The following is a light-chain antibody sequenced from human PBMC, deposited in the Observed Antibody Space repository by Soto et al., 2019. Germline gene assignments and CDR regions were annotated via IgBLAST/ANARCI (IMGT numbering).Light chain of an antibody. J-gene: IGKJ2*01. Sequence: EVVLTQSPATLSMSPGERATLSCRASQRITSYLAWYQQRPGQAPRLLMYDATNRASGVPARFSGSKSGTDFTLTISSLQPEDFAVYFCQQRSDWQYTFGQGTKV. V-gene: IGKV3-11*01. CDR1: QRITSY. CDR3: QQRSDWQYT. CDR2: DAT.